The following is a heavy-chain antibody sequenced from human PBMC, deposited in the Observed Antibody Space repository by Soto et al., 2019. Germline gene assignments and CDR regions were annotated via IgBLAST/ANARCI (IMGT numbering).Heavy chain of an antibody. J-gene: IGHJ4*02. CDR2: IYYSGST. V-gene: IGHV4-59*01. D-gene: IGHD4-17*01. CDR3: ARSPRYTDYGGNDLAYAFDY. CDR1: GGSISSYY. Sequence: SETQSLTCTVSGGSISSYYWSWIRQPPGKGLEWIGYIYYSGSTNYNPSLKSRVTISVDTSKNQFSLKLSSVTAADTAVYYCARSPRYTDYGGNDLAYAFDYWGQGTLVTVSS.